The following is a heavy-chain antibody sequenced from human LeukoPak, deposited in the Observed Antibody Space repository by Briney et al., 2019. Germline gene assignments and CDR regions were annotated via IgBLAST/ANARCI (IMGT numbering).Heavy chain of an antibody. J-gene: IGHJ4*02. CDR1: GFTFSTYW. CDR3: TRGTTGAN. Sequence: GGSLRLSCAASGFTFSTYWMSWVRQAPGKGLEWVANINQDGSEKFYMESVKGRFTISRDNAKNSLSLQLNSLRADDTAVYYCTRGTTGANWGQGTLVTVSS. V-gene: IGHV3-7*04. D-gene: IGHD1-14*01. CDR2: INQDGSEK.